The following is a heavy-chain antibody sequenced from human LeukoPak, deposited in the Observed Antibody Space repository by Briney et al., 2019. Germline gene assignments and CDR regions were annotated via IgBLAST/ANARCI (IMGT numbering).Heavy chain of an antibody. CDR1: GFTFSSFA. D-gene: IGHD3-16*02. V-gene: IGHV3-23*01. CDR3: AKEDYVWGSYRYNYFDY. CDR2: ISGGGDYT. Sequence: GGSLRLSCAVSGFTFSSFAMSWVRQAPGKGLEWVSTISGGGDYTYYADSVKGRFTISRDNSKNRLYLQVNSLRGEDTALYYCAKEDYVWGSYRYNYFDYWGQGTLSPSPQ. J-gene: IGHJ4*02.